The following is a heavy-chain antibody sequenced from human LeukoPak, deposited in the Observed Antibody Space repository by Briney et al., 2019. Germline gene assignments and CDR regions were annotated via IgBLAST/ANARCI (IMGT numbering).Heavy chain of an antibody. CDR1: GYTFTSYY. J-gene: IGHJ5*02. D-gene: IGHD6-19*01. CDR2: INPSGGST. CDR3: AKRTFGYSSGWAGDWFDP. V-gene: IGHV1-46*01. Sequence: ASVKVSCKASGYTFTSYYMHWVRQAPGQGLEWMGIINPSGGSTSYAQKFQGRVTMTRDTSTSTVYMELSSLRAEDTAVYYCAKRTFGYSSGWAGDWFDPWGQGTLVTVSS.